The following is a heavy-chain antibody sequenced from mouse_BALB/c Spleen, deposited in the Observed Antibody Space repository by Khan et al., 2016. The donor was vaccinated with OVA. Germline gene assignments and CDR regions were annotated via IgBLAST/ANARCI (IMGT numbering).Heavy chain of an antibody. J-gene: IGHJ2*01. D-gene: IGHD1-1*01. Sequence: EVELVESGGGLVRPGGSLKLSCAASGFSFSSYSMSWVRQTPEKRLEWVATISSGGSYTYYPDSLKGRFTISRDNAKNTQHLQVNSLRSEDTAMYYCTGNRGYYGSSPYFDYWGQGTTLTVSS. CDR1: GFSFSSYS. CDR3: TGNRGYYGSSPYFDY. V-gene: IGHV5-6-4*01. CDR2: ISSGGSYT.